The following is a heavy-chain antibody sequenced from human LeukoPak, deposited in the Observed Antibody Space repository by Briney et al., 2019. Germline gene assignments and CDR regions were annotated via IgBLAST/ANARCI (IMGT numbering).Heavy chain of an antibody. CDR3: ARQYYHYYMDV. V-gene: IGHV4-39*07. CDR2: FYYSGST. D-gene: IGHD2/OR15-2a*01. Sequence: PSETLSLTCAVSGDSIRGTSFYWGWVRQSPGTGLEWIGSFYYSGSTYYNSALEGRVTILADTSKNQLSLSVSSVTAADTAVYYCARQYYHYYMDVWGKGTTVTVSS. CDR1: GDSIRGTSFY. J-gene: IGHJ6*03.